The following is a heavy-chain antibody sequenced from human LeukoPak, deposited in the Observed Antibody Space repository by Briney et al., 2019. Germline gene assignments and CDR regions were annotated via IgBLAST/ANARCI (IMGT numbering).Heavy chain of an antibody. CDR3: ARVRASGGSVFDY. J-gene: IGHJ4*02. CDR2: IYYSGST. Sequence: PSQTLSLTCAVSGGSISSGSYYWSWIRQPAGKGLEWIGSIYYSGSTYYNPSLKSRVTISVDTSKNQFSLKLSSVTAADTAVYYCARVRASGGSVFDYWGQGTLVTVSS. D-gene: IGHD2-15*01. CDR1: GGSISSGSYY. V-gene: IGHV4-39*07.